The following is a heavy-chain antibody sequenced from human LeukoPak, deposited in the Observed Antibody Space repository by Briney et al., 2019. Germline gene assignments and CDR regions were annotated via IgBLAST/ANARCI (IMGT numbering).Heavy chain of an antibody. J-gene: IGHJ4*02. CDR2: ISSSSSYI. D-gene: IGHD2-15*01. CDR1: GFTFSSYS. CDR3: ARVAVAAHWSDY. Sequence: GGSLRLSCAASGFTFSSYSMNWVRQAPGKGLEWVSSISSSSSYIYYADSVKGRFTISRDNAKNSLSLQMNSLRAEDTAVYYCARVAVAAHWSDYWGQGTLVTVSS. V-gene: IGHV3-21*01.